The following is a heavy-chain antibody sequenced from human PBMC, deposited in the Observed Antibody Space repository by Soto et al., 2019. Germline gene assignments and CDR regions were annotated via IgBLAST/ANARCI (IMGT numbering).Heavy chain of an antibody. CDR1: GGTFSSYT. V-gene: IGHV1-69*04. CDR2: IIPILGIA. CDR3: ARDSYSGYDYVIDY. D-gene: IGHD5-12*01. J-gene: IGHJ4*02. Sequence: ASVKVSCKASGGTFSSYTISLVRQAPGQGLEWMGRIIPILGIANYAQKFQGRVTITADKSTSTAYMELSSLRSEDTAVYYCARDSYSGYDYVIDYWGQGTLVTVSS.